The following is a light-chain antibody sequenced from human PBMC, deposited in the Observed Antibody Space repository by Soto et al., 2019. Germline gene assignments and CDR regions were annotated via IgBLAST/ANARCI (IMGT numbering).Light chain of an antibody. CDR3: QQYSSYSWT. Sequence: DIQMTQSPSTLSASVGDRVTITCRASQSISSWLAWYQQKPGKAPKLLIYKASSLESGVPSRFSGSGFGTVFTLTISSLQPDDFAAYYCQQYSSYSWTFSQGTKVEIK. J-gene: IGKJ1*01. CDR1: QSISSW. CDR2: KAS. V-gene: IGKV1-5*03.